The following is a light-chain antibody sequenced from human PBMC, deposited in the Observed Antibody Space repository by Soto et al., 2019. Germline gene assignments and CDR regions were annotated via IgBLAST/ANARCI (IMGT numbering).Light chain of an antibody. CDR2: DAS. CDR1: QSISSW. CDR3: QHYNSYSEA. J-gene: IGKJ1*01. V-gene: IGKV1-5*01. Sequence: IQMTQSPSSLSASVGARVTITCRASQSISSWLAWYQQKPGKAPKLLIYDASSLESGVPSRFSGSGSGTEFTLTISSLQPDDFATYYCQHYNSYSEAFGQGTKVDIK.